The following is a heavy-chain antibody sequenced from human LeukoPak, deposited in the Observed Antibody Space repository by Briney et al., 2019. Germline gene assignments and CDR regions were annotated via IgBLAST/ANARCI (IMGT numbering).Heavy chain of an antibody. V-gene: IGHV3-74*01. CDR3: ARDESWGWELREDHFDY. J-gene: IGHJ4*02. Sequence: PGGSLRLSCAASGFSFSGYWMHWVRQAPGKGLVWVSHINADGHSTTYADSVKGRFTISRDNAKNTLYLQMNSLRAEDTAVYYCARDESWGWELREDHFDYWGQGTLVTVSS. D-gene: IGHD1-26*01. CDR2: INADGHST. CDR1: GFSFSGYW.